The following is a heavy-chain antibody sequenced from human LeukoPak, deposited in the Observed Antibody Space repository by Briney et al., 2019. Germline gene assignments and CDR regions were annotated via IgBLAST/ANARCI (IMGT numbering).Heavy chain of an antibody. CDR1: GFTFSAFS. CDR2: ISSSSTTI. J-gene: IGHJ4*02. Sequence: GGSLRLSCAASGFTFSAFSMSWVRQAPGMGLEWLSYISSSSTTIHYADSVKGRFTISRDNAKNSLYLQMNSLRDEDTAVYYCARDLYYWGQGTLVTVSS. V-gene: IGHV3-48*02. CDR3: ARDLYY.